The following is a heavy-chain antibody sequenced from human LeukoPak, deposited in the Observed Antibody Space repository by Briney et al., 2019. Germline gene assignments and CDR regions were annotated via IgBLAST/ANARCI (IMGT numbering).Heavy chain of an antibody. Sequence: ASVKVSCKASGYTFTGYYMHWVRQAPGQGLEWMGWINPNSGGTNYAQKFQGRVTMTRDTSISTAYMELSRLRSDDTAVYYCARGRGYSYGYIRYFDYWGQGTLVTVSS. CDR1: GYTFTGYY. J-gene: IGHJ4*02. CDR2: INPNSGGT. D-gene: IGHD5-18*01. CDR3: ARGRGYSYGYIRYFDY. V-gene: IGHV1-2*02.